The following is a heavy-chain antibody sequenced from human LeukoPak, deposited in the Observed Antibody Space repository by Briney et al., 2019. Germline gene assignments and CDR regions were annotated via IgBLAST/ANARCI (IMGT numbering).Heavy chain of an antibody. CDR2: INHSGST. J-gene: IGHJ5*02. CDR3: ARGRKIVVVPAAMRWFDP. V-gene: IGHV4-34*01. D-gene: IGHD2-2*01. Sequence: PSETPSLTCAVYGGSFSGYYWSWIRQPPGKGLEWIGEINHSGSTNYNPSLKSRVTISVDTSKNQFSLKLSSVTAADTAVYYCARGRKIVVVPAAMRWFDPWGQGTLVTVSS. CDR1: GGSFSGYY.